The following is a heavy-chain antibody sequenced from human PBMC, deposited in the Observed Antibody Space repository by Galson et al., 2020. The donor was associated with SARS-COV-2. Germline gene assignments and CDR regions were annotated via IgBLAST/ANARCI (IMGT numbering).Heavy chain of an antibody. CDR3: GKHAVSSWNYYRRSDS. CDR2: IYYTGSS. D-gene: IGHD3-10*01. J-gene: IGHJ5*01. CDR1: GDSITDTAYY. Sequence: SQTPSHTRAVSGDSITDTAYYWGWIRLPPGKGLEWIGRIYYTGSSFYNPSLISGLTFSVDTSKNHFSLRLNSVTAADTAVYYCGKHAVSSWNYYRRSDSWGQGTLVTVAS. V-gene: IGHV4-39*01.